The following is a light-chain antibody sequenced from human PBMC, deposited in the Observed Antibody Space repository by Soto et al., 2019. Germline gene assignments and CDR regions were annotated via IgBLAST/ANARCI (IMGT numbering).Light chain of an antibody. CDR1: QSLLHSNGYNY. J-gene: IGKJ4*01. V-gene: IGKV2-28*01. Sequence: DIVMTQSPLSLPVTPGEPASISCRSSQSLLHSNGYNYLDWYLQKPGQSPQLLIYLGSNRASGVPERFTGSGSGTLFTLSINSLQAEDVAVYYCQQYYTLPLTFGGGTKVDIK. CDR3: QQYYTLPLT. CDR2: LGS.